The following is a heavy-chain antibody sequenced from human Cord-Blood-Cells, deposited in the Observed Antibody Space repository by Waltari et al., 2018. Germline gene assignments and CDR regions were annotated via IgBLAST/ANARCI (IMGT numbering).Heavy chain of an antibody. CDR2: VIPIFGTA. Sequence: QVQLVQSGAEVKKPGSSVKVSCKASGGTFSSYAISWVRQAPGQGLEWMGGVIPIFGTANYAQKFQGRVTITADNSTSTAYMELSSLRSEDTAVYYCARAPEPVVFGVVIAAYGMDVWGQGTTVTVSS. D-gene: IGHD3-3*01. V-gene: IGHV1-69*06. J-gene: IGHJ6*02. CDR3: ARAPEPVVFGVVIAAYGMDV. CDR1: GGTFSSYA.